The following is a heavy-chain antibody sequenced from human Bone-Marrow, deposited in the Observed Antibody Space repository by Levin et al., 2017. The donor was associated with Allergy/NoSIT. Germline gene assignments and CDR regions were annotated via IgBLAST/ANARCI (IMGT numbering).Heavy chain of an antibody. CDR2: INGYNGDT. CDR3: ARDRGSPHKKYDSSDLGDFDY. D-gene: IGHD3-22*01. Sequence: ASVKVSCKGFGYNFDSYGMSWVRQAPGQGLEWMGWINGYNGDTNYAQKFQARVTLTTDTLTNTAHMELRSLRYDDTAVYYCARDRGSPHKKYDSSDLGDFDYWGQGTLVTVSS. V-gene: IGHV1-18*01. CDR1: GYNFDSYG. J-gene: IGHJ4*02.